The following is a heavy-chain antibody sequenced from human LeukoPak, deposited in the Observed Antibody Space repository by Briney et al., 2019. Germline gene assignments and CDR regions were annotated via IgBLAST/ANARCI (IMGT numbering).Heavy chain of an antibody. D-gene: IGHD6-13*01. Sequence: SQTLSLTCAVSGGSISSGGYSWSWLRQPPGKGLEWIGYIYHSGSNYYNPSLKSRFTISVDRSTNQFSLKLSSVTAADTAVYYCARGNLVSSWSTKYYFDYWGQGTLVTVSS. V-gene: IGHV4-30-2*01. CDR3: ARGNLVSSWSTKYYFDY. CDR1: GGSISSGGYS. CDR2: IYHSGSN. J-gene: IGHJ4*02.